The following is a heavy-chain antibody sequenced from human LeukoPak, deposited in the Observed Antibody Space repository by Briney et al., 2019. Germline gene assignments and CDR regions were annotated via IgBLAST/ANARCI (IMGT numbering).Heavy chain of an antibody. CDR2: INTNTGNP. V-gene: IGHV7-4-1*02. D-gene: IGHD6-19*01. Sequence: AASVKVSCKASGYTFTSYAMHWVPQAPGQGLEWMGWINTNTGNPTYAQGFTGRFVFSLDTSVSTAYLQISSLKAEDTAVYYCARDHPPKGPGYSSGWPDYYYYGMDVWGQGTTVTVSS. J-gene: IGHJ6*02. CDR1: GYTFTSYA. CDR3: ARDHPPKGPGYSSGWPDYYYYGMDV.